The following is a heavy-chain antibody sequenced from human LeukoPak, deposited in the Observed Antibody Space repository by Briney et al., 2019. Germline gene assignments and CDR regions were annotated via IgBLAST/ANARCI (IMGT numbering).Heavy chain of an antibody. V-gene: IGHV4-61*01. CDR1: DGSVSSGTYY. J-gene: IGHJ4*02. CDR2: IYYSGST. D-gene: IGHD6-19*01. Sequence: SETLSLTCTVSDGSVSSGTYYWSWIRQPPGKGLEWIGYIYYSGSTNYNPSLKSRVTMSVDTSKNQFSLKLSSVTAADTAVYYCAMSSPGYSGWFYFDYWGQGTLVTVFS. CDR3: AMSSPGYSGWFYFDY.